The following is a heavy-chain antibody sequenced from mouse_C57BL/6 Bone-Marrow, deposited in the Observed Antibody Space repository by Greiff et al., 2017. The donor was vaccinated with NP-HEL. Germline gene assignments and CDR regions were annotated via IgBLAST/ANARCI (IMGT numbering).Heavy chain of an antibody. CDR3: TRDGIYYAWFAY. CDR1: GFTFSSYA. J-gene: IGHJ3*01. CDR2: ISSGGDYI. Sequence: VQLQESGEGLVKPGGSLKLSCAASGFTFSSYAMSWVRQTPEKRLEWVAYISSGGDYIYYADTVKGRFTISRDNARNTLYLQMSSLKSEDTAMYYCTRDGIYYAWFAYWGQGTLVTVSA. V-gene: IGHV5-9-1*02. D-gene: IGHD1-1*01.